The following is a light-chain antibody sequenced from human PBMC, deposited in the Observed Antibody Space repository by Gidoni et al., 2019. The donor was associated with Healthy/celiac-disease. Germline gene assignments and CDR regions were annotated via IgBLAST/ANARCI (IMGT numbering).Light chain of an antibody. CDR1: QSISSY. J-gene: IGKJ2*01. Sequence: DIQMTQSPSSLSASVGDRLTIPCRASQSISSYLNWFQQKPGKAPKRLIYTASRLQSGVPSRFSGSGSGTDFTLTISSLQPEDFATYYCQQGNSTPRTFGEGTKLEIK. CDR3: QQGNSTPRT. CDR2: TAS. V-gene: IGKV1-39*01.